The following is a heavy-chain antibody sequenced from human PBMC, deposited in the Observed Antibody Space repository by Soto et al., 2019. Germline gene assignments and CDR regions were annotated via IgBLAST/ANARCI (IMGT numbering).Heavy chain of an antibody. CDR2: IYYSGST. Sequence: KTSETLSLTCTVSGGSISSSSYYWGWIRQPPGKGLEWIGSIYYSGSTYYNPSLKSRVTISVDTSKNQFSLKLSSVTAADTAVYYFARHKAEYYDILTGYYNVPYGMDVWGQGTTVTVSS. J-gene: IGHJ6*02. D-gene: IGHD3-9*01. CDR1: GGSISSSSYY. CDR3: ARHKAEYYDILTGYYNVPYGMDV. V-gene: IGHV4-39*01.